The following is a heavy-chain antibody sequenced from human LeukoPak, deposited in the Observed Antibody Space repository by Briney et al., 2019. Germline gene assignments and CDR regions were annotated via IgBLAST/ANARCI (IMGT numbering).Heavy chain of an antibody. CDR3: ARDNAVQGVIGFDYYYYGMDV. V-gene: IGHV1-69*13. CDR2: IIPIFGTA. CDR1: GGTFSSYA. Sequence: WASVRVSCKASGGTFSSYAISWVRQASGQGLEWMGGIIPIFGTANYAQKFQGRVTITADESTSTAYMELSSLRSEDTAVYYCARDNAVQGVIGFDYYYYGMDVWGKGTTVTVSS. D-gene: IGHD3-10*01. J-gene: IGHJ6*04.